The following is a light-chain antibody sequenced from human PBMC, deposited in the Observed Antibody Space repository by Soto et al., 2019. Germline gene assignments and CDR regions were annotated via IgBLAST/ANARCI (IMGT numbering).Light chain of an antibody. Sequence: DIQMTQSPSSLSASVGDRVTITCQASQDISNNLNWYQQKPGKAPKVLIYDASTLAAGVPSRFSGSGSGTDFALTISGLQPEDFATYYCQHYDTLPLPVYTFGQGTKLAI. CDR1: QDISNN. CDR3: QHYDTLPLPVYT. CDR2: DAS. V-gene: IGKV1-33*01. J-gene: IGKJ2*01.